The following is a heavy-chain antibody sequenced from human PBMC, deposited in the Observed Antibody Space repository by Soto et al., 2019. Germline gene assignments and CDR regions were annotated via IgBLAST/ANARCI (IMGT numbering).Heavy chain of an antibody. CDR2: IYSSATT. Sequence: LQESGPGLVKPSETLSLTCTVSGDSINNYYWNWIRQPAGKGLEWIGRIYSSATTNHSPSLKSRVTMSVDTSKNLLSLSLSSVTAADTATYYCARGSAVTTARGWFGALDVWGQGTVVTVSS. CDR1: GDSINNYY. V-gene: IGHV4-4*07. D-gene: IGHD4-4*01. CDR3: ARGSAVTTARGWFGALDV. J-gene: IGHJ3*01.